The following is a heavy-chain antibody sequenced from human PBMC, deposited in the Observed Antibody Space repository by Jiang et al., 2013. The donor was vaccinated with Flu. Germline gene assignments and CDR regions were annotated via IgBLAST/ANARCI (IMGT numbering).Heavy chain of an antibody. Sequence: IGWVRQMPGKGLEWMGIIYPGDSDTRYSPSFQGQVTISADKSISTAYLQWSSLKASDTAMYYCARRGEYGSGSTHRNDAFDIWGQGTMVTVSS. CDR3: ARRGEYGSGSTHRNDAFDI. CDR2: IYPGDSDT. J-gene: IGHJ3*02. V-gene: IGHV5-51*01. D-gene: IGHD3-10*01.